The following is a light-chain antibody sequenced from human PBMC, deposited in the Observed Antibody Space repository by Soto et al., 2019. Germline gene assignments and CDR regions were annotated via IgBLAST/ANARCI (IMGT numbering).Light chain of an antibody. J-gene: IGLJ1*01. Sequence: QSVLTQPASVSGTPGRSSTISCTGTSSDVGGYNYVSWYQQHPGKAPKLMIYDVSNRPSGVSNRFSGSKSGNTASLTISGLQAEDEADYYCSSYTSSSTLNVFGTGTKVTVL. CDR2: DVS. CDR1: SSDVGGYNY. CDR3: SSYTSSSTLNV. V-gene: IGLV2-14*01.